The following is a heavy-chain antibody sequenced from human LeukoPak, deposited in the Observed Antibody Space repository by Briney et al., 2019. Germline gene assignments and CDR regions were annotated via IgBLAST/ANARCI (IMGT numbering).Heavy chain of an antibody. D-gene: IGHD4-23*01. CDR2: INNDGSRT. Sequence: GGSLRLSCAASGFSFSSYWMHWVRQGPGKGLVWVSGINNDGSRTTYGDSVKGRVTISRDDAKNTLFLQMSSLRADDTAVYYYAREGDYGGINFDYWGRGTLVTVSS. V-gene: IGHV3-74*01. J-gene: IGHJ4*02. CDR3: AREGDYGGINFDY. CDR1: GFSFSSYW.